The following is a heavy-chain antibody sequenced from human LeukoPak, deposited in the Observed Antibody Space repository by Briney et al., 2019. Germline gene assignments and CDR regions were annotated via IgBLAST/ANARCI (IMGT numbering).Heavy chain of an antibody. Sequence: SVKVSCKASGGTFSSYAISWVRQAPGQGLEWMGGIIPIFGTANYAQKFQGRVTITMDESTSTAYMELSSLRSEDTAVYYCARGHLPFGVVILSGAFDIWGQGTMVTVSS. CDR1: GGTFSSYA. CDR3: ARGHLPFGVVILSGAFDI. J-gene: IGHJ3*02. CDR2: IIPIFGTA. D-gene: IGHD3-3*01. V-gene: IGHV1-69*05.